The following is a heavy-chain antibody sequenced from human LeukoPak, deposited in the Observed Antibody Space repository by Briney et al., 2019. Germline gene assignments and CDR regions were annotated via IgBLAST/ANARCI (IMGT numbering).Heavy chain of an antibody. V-gene: IGHV1-46*01. CDR1: GYTFTSYY. CDR3: ARAVAGTYYFDY. J-gene: IGHJ4*02. CDR2: INPSGGST. Sequence: ASVKVSCKATGYTFTSYYMHWVRQAPGQGLEWMGIINPSGGSTSYAQKFQGRVTMTRDTSTSTVYMELSSLRSEDTAVYYCARAVAGTYYFDYWGQGTLVTVSS. D-gene: IGHD6-19*01.